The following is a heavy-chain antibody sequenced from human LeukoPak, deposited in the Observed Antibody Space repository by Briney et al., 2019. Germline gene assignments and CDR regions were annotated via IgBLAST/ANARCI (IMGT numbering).Heavy chain of an antibody. CDR1: GGSISSGSYY. CDR2: IYTSGST. D-gene: IGHD2-15*01. J-gene: IGHJ4*02. Sequence: SETLSLTCTVSGGSISSGSYYWTWIRQPAGKGLEWIGRIYTSGSTNYNPSLKSRVTISRDTSSNQFSLNLSSVTAADTAVYYCARDSPPGHCSGGSCYFDNWGQGTLVTVSS. V-gene: IGHV4-61*02. CDR3: ARDSPPGHCSGGSCYFDN.